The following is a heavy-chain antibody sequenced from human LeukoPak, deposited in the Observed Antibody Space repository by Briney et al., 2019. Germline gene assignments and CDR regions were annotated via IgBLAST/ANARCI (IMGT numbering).Heavy chain of an antibody. V-gene: IGHV4-59*01. D-gene: IGHD5-18*01. J-gene: IGHJ4*02. CDR1: GGSISSYY. Sequence: SETLSLTCTVSGGSISSYYWSWIRQPPGKGLEWIGYIYYSGSTNYNPSLKSRVTISVDTSKNQFSLQLSSVTAADTAVYYCARDKLWFNYWGQGTLVTVSS. CDR2: IYYSGST. CDR3: ARDKLWFNY.